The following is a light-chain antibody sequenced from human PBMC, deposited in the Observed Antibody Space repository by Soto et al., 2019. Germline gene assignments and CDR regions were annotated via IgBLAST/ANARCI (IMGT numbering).Light chain of an antibody. Sequence: QSVLTQPASVSGSPGQSMTISCTVTSSDVVGYNYVSWYQQHPGKAPKLMIYEVNNRPSEVSNRFSGSKSGNTASLTISGLQTEDEADYYCNSYTSSSTRVFGGGTKLTVL. CDR1: SSDVVGYNY. V-gene: IGLV2-14*01. CDR3: NSYTSSSTRV. CDR2: EVN. J-gene: IGLJ3*02.